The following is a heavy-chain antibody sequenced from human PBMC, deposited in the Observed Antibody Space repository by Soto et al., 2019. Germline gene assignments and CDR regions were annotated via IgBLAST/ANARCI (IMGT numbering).Heavy chain of an antibody. V-gene: IGHV3-21*01. D-gene: IGHD6-13*01. CDR3: ARGLLIAAAGNY. CDR1: GFTFSSYS. CDR2: ISSSSSYI. Sequence: GGSLRLSCAASGFTFSSYSMNWVRQAPGKGLEWVSSISSSSSYIYYADSVKGRFTISRDNAKNSLYLQMNSLRAEDTAVYYCARGLLIAAAGNYWGQGTLVTVSS. J-gene: IGHJ4*02.